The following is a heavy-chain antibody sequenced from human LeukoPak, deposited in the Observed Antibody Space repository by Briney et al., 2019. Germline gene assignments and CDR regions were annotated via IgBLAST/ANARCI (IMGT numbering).Heavy chain of an antibody. Sequence: GGSLRLSCAASGFTVSSNYMSWVRQAPGKGLEWVSVIYSGGSTHYADSVKGRFTISRDNSKNTLYLQMNSLRAEDTAVYYCARSYSSGWSAAFDIWGQGTMVTVSS. CDR1: GFTVSSNY. CDR3: ARSYSSGWSAAFDI. D-gene: IGHD6-19*01. J-gene: IGHJ3*02. CDR2: IYSGGST. V-gene: IGHV3-66*01.